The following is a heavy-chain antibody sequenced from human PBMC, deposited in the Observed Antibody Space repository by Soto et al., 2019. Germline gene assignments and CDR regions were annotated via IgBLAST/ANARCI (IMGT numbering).Heavy chain of an antibody. CDR3: GPYCSGISSPPSPGYS. CDR1: GFTFSNYW. Sequence: EVQLVESGGGLVQPGGSLRLSCAASGFTFSNYWMSWVRQAPGKGLEWVANIKKDETEEYYVDSVKGRFTISRDNAKNSLFLKMNSQRAEDTPVYYWGPYCSGISSPPSPGYSWGQGTLATVPS. D-gene: IGHD2-15*01. J-gene: IGHJ4*02. CDR2: IKKDETEE. V-gene: IGHV3-7*03.